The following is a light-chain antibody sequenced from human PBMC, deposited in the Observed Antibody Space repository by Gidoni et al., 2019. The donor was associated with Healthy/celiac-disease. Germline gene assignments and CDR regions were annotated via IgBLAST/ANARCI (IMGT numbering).Light chain of an antibody. CDR2: DAS. CDR1: QSVSSY. V-gene: IGKV3-11*01. CDR3: QQRSNWPPLT. J-gene: IGKJ4*01. Sequence: EIVLTQSPATLSLSPGESATLSCRASQSVSSYFAWYQQKPGQAPRLLIYDASNRATGIPARFSGSGSGTDFTLTISSLEPEDFAVYYCQQRSNWPPLTFXGXTKVEIK.